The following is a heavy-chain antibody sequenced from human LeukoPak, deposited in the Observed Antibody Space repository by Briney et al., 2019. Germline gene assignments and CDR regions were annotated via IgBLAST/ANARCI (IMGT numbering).Heavy chain of an antibody. Sequence: GASVKVSCKASGGTFSSYATSWVRQAPGQGLEWMGGIIPIFGTANYAQKFQGRVTITADESTSTAYMELSSLRSEDTAVYYCARDAGSSWSYYFDFWGQGTLVTVSS. D-gene: IGHD6-13*01. CDR2: IIPIFGTA. V-gene: IGHV1-69*13. CDR1: GGTFSSYA. J-gene: IGHJ4*02. CDR3: ARDAGSSWSYYFDF.